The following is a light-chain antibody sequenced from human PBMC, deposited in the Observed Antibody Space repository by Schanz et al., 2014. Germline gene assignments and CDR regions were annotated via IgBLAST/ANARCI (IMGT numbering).Light chain of an antibody. V-gene: IGLV2-23*01. J-gene: IGLJ3*02. CDR2: EAS. CDR3: CSYAGSYTLV. Sequence: QSALTQPASVSGSPGQSVTISCTGISSDVGSYKLVSWYQQHPGKAPKLIIYEASKRPSGVSIRFSGSKSATSASLAITGLQAEDEADYYCCSYAGSYTLVFGGGTKLTVL. CDR1: SSDVGSYKL.